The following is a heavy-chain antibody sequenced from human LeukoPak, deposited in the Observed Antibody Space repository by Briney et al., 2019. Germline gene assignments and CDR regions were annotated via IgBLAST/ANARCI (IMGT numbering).Heavy chain of an antibody. CDR1: GGSISSYY. CDR3: ASFNYDFWTH. J-gene: IGHJ4*02. CDR2: IYCSGST. D-gene: IGHD3-3*01. V-gene: IGHV4-59*01. Sequence: SEPLSLTCTVSGGSISSYYWSWIRQPPGKGLEWIGYIYCSGSTNYNPSLKSRVTISVDTSKNQFSLKLSSVTVAETAVYYCASFNYDFWTHWGQGTLVTVSS.